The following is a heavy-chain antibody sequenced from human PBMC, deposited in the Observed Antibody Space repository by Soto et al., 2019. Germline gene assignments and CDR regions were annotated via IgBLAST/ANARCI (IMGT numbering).Heavy chain of an antibody. CDR1: GDSFSTYA. V-gene: IGHV1-69*01. CDR3: ARTLAFSSGWYVFGY. Sequence: QVQLVQSGAEVKKPGSPLKVSCKASGDSFSTYAINWVRQAPGQGLEWMGGIIPVFGRANYAQKFQGRVTITADEATSTAYMELNSRRSEDTALYSCARTLAFSSGWYVFGYWGQGTVVTVSS. CDR2: IIPVFGRA. J-gene: IGHJ4*02. D-gene: IGHD6-19*01.